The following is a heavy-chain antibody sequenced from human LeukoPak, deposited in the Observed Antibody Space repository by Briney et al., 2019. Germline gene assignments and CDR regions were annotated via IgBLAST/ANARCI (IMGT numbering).Heavy chain of an antibody. V-gene: IGHV1-2*02. CDR2: INPNSGDT. D-gene: IGHD1-7*01. CDR3: ARAYNWNYVGYFDY. CDR1: GYIFTGFY. Sequence: GASVKVSCKASGYIFTGFYIHWVRQGPGQGLEWMGCINPNSGDTKYAQKFQGRVTMTRDTSISTAYMELSRLRSDDTAVYYCARAYNWNYVGYFDYWGQGTLVTVSS. J-gene: IGHJ4*02.